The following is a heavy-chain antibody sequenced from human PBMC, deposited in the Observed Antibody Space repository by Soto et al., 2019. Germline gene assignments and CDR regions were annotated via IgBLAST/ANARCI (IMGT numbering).Heavy chain of an antibody. J-gene: IGHJ5*02. V-gene: IGHV1-58*02. D-gene: IGHD1-1*01. Sequence: GASVKVSCKASGLSLTSSEMQWVRQARGQRLQCIGWIVVGSGNTHYAQKFQERVTIIRDMSTSTAYMELSSLRSEDTAVYYCARDQSWHDLVWWFDPWG. CDR2: IVVGSGNT. CDR1: GLSLTSSE. CDR3: ARDQSWHDLVWWFDP.